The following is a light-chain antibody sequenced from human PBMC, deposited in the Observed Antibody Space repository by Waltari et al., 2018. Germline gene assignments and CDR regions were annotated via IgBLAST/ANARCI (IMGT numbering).Light chain of an antibody. CDR2: FND. Sequence: QSVLTQPPSASAAPGQKVTISCSESNSDIENSYISWYQQFPGTAPRLLIYFNDKRPSGIPDRVSGSKSGPSATLAITGLQTGDEADYYCATWDSRLSLVIIGGGTKLTV. J-gene: IGLJ2*01. V-gene: IGLV1-51*01. CDR3: ATWDSRLSLVI. CDR1: NSDIENSY.